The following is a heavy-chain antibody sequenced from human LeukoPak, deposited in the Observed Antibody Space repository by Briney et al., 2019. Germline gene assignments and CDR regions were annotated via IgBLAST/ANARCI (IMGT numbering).Heavy chain of an antibody. Sequence: SETLSLTCAVYGGSFSGYYRSWIRQPPGKGLEWIGEINHSGSTNYNPSLKSRVTISVDTSKNQFSLKLSSVTAADTAVYYCARAFNYDSSGYYRRVPGFQHWGQGTLVTVSS. V-gene: IGHV4-34*01. J-gene: IGHJ1*01. CDR2: INHSGST. CDR1: GGSFSGYY. CDR3: ARAFNYDSSGYYRRVPGFQH. D-gene: IGHD3-22*01.